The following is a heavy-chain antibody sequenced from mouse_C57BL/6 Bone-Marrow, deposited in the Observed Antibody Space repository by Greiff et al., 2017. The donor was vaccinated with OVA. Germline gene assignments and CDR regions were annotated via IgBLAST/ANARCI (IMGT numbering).Heavy chain of an antibody. D-gene: IGHD2-2*01. CDR2: IDPENGDT. CDR3: TSTMVTTSDY. Sequence: EVKLMESGAELVRPGASVKLSCTASGFNIKDDYMHWVKQRPEQGLEWIGWIDPENGDTEYASKFQGKATITADTSSNTAYLQLSSLTSEDTAVYYCTSTMVTTSDYWGQGTTLTVSS. V-gene: IGHV14-4*01. CDR1: GFNIKDDY. J-gene: IGHJ2*01.